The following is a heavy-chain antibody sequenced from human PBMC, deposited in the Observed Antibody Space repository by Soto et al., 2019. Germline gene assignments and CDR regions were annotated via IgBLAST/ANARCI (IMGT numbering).Heavy chain of an antibody. Sequence: EVQLLESGGGLVQPGGPLRLSCAASGFTFSSYAMSWVRQAPGKGLEWVSAISGSGGSTYYADSVKGRFTISRDNSKNTLYLQMNSLRAEDTAVYYCATRPVYSSSWYVPAGVAPILNWFDPWGQGTLVTVSS. CDR1: GFTFSSYA. CDR2: ISGSGGST. J-gene: IGHJ5*02. CDR3: ATRPVYSSSWYVPAGVAPILNWFDP. D-gene: IGHD6-13*01. V-gene: IGHV3-23*01.